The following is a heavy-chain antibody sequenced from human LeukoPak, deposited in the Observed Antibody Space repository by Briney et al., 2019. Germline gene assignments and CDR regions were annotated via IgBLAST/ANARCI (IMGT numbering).Heavy chain of an antibody. CDR3: ARRRSSYYGSGRWVDY. V-gene: IGHV4-39*01. J-gene: IGHJ4*02. CDR2: IYYSGST. CDR1: GGSISSSSYY. D-gene: IGHD3-10*01. Sequence: SETLSLTCTVSGGSISSSSYYWGWIRQPPGKGLEWIGSIYYSGSTYYNPSLKSRVTISVDTSKNQFSLKLSSVTAADTAVYYCARRRSSYYGSGRWVDYWGQGTLVTVSS.